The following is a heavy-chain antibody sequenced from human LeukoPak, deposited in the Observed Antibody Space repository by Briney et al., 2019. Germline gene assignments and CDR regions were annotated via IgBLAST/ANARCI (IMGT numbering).Heavy chain of an antibody. CDR1: GYTFTSYG. CDR2: ISAYNGNT. D-gene: IGHD5-24*01. J-gene: IGHJ4*02. V-gene: IGHV1-18*01. CDR3: ARSTRSDGYKYFDY. Sequence: ASVKVSCKASGYTFTSYGISWVRQAPGQGLEWMGWISAYNGNTNYAQKLQGRVTMTTDTSTSTAYIELRSLRSDDTAVYYCARSTRSDGYKYFDYWGQGTLVTVSS.